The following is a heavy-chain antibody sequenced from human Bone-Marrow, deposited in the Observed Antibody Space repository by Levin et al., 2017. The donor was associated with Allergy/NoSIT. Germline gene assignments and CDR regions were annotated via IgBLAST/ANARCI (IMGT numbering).Heavy chain of an antibody. CDR3: ARALFGNDYGDYYRFDS. D-gene: IGHD4-17*01. CDR2: ISTTGST. J-gene: IGHJ4*02. Sequence: SETLSLTCAVSGDSITNNGRFWSWIRQPAGKGLEWIGLISTTGSTNYKPSLISRVTLSLDTSKNHFSLRLASVTAADTAVYFCARALFGNDYGDYYRFDSWGQGGLVTVSS. V-gene: IGHV4-61*02. CDR1: GDSITNNGRF.